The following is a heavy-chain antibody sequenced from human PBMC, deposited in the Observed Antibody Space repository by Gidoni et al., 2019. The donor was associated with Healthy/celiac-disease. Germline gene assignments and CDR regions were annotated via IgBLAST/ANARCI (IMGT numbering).Heavy chain of an antibody. CDR2: INHSGST. CDR1: GGSFSGYY. CDR3: ARGRRGYSCGGWFDP. J-gene: IGHJ5*02. Sequence: QVQLQQWGAGLLKPSETLSLTCAVYGGSFSGYYWSWIRQPPGKGLEWIGEINHSGSTNYNPSLKSRVTISVDTSKNQFSLKLSSVTAADTAVYYCARGRRGYSCGGWFDPWGQGTLVTVSS. V-gene: IGHV4-34*01. D-gene: IGHD5-18*01.